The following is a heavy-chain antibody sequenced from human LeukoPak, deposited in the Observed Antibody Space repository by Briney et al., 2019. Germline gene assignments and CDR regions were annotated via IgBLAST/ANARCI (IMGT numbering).Heavy chain of an antibody. CDR2: ISNSSPNI. Sequence: PGGSLRLSCAASGFTFISYSMNWVRQAPGKGLEWVSSISNSSPNIYYADSVKGRFTISRDNAKNSLYLQMNSLRAEDTALYYCAKGQWFGELLYGTFDYWGQGTLVTVSS. D-gene: IGHD3-10*01. CDR1: GFTFISYS. V-gene: IGHV3-21*04. CDR3: AKGQWFGELLYGTFDY. J-gene: IGHJ4*02.